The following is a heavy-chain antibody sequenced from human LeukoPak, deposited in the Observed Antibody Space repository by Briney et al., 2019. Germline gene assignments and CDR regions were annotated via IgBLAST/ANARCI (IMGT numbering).Heavy chain of an antibody. J-gene: IGHJ4*02. Sequence: GGSLRLSCAASGFTFSSYSMNWVRQAPGKGLEWVAFIGGRTGNIYYADSVKGRFSISRDNAKDSVYLQMNSLRVDDTAVYYCARETEPLDYGDSTNLDYWGQGTLVTVSS. CDR2: IGGRTGNI. V-gene: IGHV3-21*01. CDR1: GFTFSSYS. D-gene: IGHD4/OR15-4a*01. CDR3: ARETEPLDYGDSTNLDY.